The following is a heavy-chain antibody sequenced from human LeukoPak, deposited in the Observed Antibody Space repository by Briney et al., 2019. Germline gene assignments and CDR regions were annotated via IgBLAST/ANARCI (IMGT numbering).Heavy chain of an antibody. CDR1: GGTFSSYA. J-gene: IGHJ4*02. Sequence: ASAKVSCKASGGTFSSYAISWVRQAPGQGLEWMGGIIPIFGTANYAQKFQGRVTITADESTSTAYMELSSLRSEDTAVYYCARGMGMATITADYWGQGTLVTVSS. CDR2: IIPIFGTA. D-gene: IGHD5-24*01. V-gene: IGHV1-69*01. CDR3: ARGMGMATITADY.